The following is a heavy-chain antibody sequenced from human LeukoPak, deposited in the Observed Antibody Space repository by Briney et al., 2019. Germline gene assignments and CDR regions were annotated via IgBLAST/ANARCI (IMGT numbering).Heavy chain of an antibody. CDR3: ARGWHPVGPAPYYFDY. J-gene: IGHJ4*02. CDR1: GFTFDDYG. Sequence: GSLRLSCAASGFTFDDYGMSWVRQAPGKGLEWVSGINWNGGSTGYADSVKGRFTISRDNAKNSLYLQMNSLRAEDTAVYYCARGWHPVGPAPYYFDYWGQGTLVTVSS. V-gene: IGHV3-20*04. D-gene: IGHD4-23*01. CDR2: INWNGGST.